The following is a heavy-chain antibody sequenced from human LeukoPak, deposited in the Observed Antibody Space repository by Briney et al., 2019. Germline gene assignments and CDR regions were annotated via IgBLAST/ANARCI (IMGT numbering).Heavy chain of an antibody. D-gene: IGHD6-13*01. Sequence: ASVKVSCKASGYTFTGYYMHWVRQAPGQGLEWMGWINPNSGGTNYAQKFQGRVTMTRDTSISTAYMELSRLRSDDTAVYYCAGERKQQLAHNWFDPWGQGTLVTVSS. V-gene: IGHV1-2*02. J-gene: IGHJ5*02. CDR3: AGERKQQLAHNWFDP. CDR1: GYTFTGYY. CDR2: INPNSGGT.